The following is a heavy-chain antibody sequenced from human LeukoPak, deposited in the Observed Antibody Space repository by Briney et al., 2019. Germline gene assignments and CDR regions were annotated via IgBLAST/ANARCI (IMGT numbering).Heavy chain of an antibody. CDR3: ARRKGYCSSTGCSNWFDP. V-gene: IGHV4-34*01. CDR2: INHSGST. CDR1: GGSFSGYY. Sequence: SETLSLTCAVYGGSFSGYYWSWIRQPPGKGLEWIGEINHSGSTNYNPSLKSRVTISVDTSKNQFSLKLSSVTAADTAVYYCARRKGYCSSTGCSNWFDPWGQGTLVTVSS. J-gene: IGHJ5*02. D-gene: IGHD2-2*01.